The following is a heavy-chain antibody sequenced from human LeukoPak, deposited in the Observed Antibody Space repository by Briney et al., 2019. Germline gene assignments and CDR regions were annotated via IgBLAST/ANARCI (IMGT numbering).Heavy chain of an antibody. CDR1: GFTFSSYS. V-gene: IGHV3-48*01. CDR3: ARDRANDYGDY. Sequence: PGGSLRLSCAASGFTFSSYSMNWVRQAPGKGLEWVSYISSSSSTIYYADSVKGRFTISRDNAKNSLYLQMNSLRAEDTAVYCCARDRANDYGDYWGQGTLVTVSS. J-gene: IGHJ4*02. CDR2: ISSSSSTI.